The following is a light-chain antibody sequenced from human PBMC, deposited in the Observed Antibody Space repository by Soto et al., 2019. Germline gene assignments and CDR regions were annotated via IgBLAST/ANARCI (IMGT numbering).Light chain of an antibody. CDR3: CSYAGTNTYV. CDR1: SSDLGTFNL. CDR2: EVN. Sequence: ALTQPASVSGSPGQSITISCTGSSSDLGTFNLVSWYQQHPGKAPKLLIYEVNGRPSGVSNRFSGSKSGTTASLTISGLQTDDEADYFCCSYAGTNTYVFGGGTKVTVL. J-gene: IGLJ1*01. V-gene: IGLV2-23*02.